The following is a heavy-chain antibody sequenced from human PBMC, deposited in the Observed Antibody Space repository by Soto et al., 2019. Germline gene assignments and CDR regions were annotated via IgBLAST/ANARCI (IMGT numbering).Heavy chain of an antibody. D-gene: IGHD3-3*01. J-gene: IGHJ6*02. V-gene: IGHV4-59*01. CDR3: ARGDDFWSGYLAPMDV. CDR2: IYYSGST. CDR1: GGSISSYY. Sequence: SETLSLTCTVSGGSISSYYCSWIRQPPWKGLEWIGYIYYSGSTNYNPSLKSRVTISVDTSKNQFSLKLSSVTAADTAVYYCARGDDFWSGYLAPMDVWGQGTTVTVSS.